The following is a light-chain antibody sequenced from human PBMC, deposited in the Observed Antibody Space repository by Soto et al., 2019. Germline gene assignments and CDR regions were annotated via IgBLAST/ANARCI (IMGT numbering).Light chain of an antibody. Sequence: EIVLTQSPATLSLSPGDRATLSCRASQSVGTILAWYQHRPGQSPMLLIYEASNRATGVPPRLSGSGSGTDFTLTISSLEPEDIAFYYCEQRAAWPPALSFGGGTHIEVK. CDR1: QSVGTI. V-gene: IGKV3-11*01. CDR2: EAS. J-gene: IGKJ4*01. CDR3: EQRAAWPPALS.